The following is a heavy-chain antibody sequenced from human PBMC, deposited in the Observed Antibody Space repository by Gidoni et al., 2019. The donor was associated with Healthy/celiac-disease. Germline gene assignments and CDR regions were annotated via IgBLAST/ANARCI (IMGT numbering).Heavy chain of an antibody. CDR3: ARDGQWLQKAVYYYYGMDV. CDR2: TYYRSKWYN. Sequence: QVQLQQSGPGLVTPSQTLSLTCAISGASVSSNSAAWNWIRQSPSRGLEWLGRTYYRSKWYNDYAVSVKSRITINPDKSKNQFSLQLNSVTPEDTAVYYCARDGQWLQKAVYYYYGMDVWGQGTTVTVSS. V-gene: IGHV6-1*01. CDR1: GASVSSNSAA. D-gene: IGHD6-19*01. J-gene: IGHJ6*02.